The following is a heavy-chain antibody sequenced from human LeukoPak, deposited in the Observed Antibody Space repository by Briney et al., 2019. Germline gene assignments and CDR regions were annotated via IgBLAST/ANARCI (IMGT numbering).Heavy chain of an antibody. Sequence: GESLQISCKGSGYTFTNYWIGWVRQVPGRGLEWMGIIYPIDSDTKYSPSFQGQVTISADRSINTAYLQWTSLQASDTGIYYCAGRRISLFGFFLGSGTFDLWGQGTLVTVSS. CDR1: GYTFTNYW. J-gene: IGHJ3*01. CDR3: AGRRISLFGFFLGSGTFDL. D-gene: IGHD3-3*01. CDR2: IYPIDSDT. V-gene: IGHV5-51*01.